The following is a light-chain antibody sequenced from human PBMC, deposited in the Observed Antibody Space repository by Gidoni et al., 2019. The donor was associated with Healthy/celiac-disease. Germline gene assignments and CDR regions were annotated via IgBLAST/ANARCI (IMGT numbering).Light chain of an antibody. CDR2: DAS. CDR1: QDISNY. V-gene: IGKV1-33*01. J-gene: IGKJ4*01. CDR3: QQYDNLFLT. Sequence: DIQMTQSPSSLSASVGDRVTITCQASQDISNYLNGYQQKPGKAPKLLIYDASNLETGVPSRFSGSGSGTDFTFTISSLQPEDIATYYCQQYDNLFLTFGGGTKVEIK.